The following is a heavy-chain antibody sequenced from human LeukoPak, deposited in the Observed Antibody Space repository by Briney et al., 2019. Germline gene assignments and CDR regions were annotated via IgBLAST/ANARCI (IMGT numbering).Heavy chain of an antibody. V-gene: IGHV3-30*04. CDR3: ALGGNSPGPNHFDY. CDR2: ISYDGSNN. D-gene: IGHD1-14*01. CDR1: GFTFNSYA. J-gene: IGHJ4*02. Sequence: GGSLRLSCAASGFTFNSYALHWVRQAPGKGLEWVAVISYDGSNNYYGESVKGRFTISRGNSKNMVYLQMNSLRAGDTAVYYCALGGNSPGPNHFDYWGQGTLVTVPS.